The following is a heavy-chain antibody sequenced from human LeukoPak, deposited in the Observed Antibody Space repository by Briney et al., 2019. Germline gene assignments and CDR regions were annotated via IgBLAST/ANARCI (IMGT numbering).Heavy chain of an antibody. V-gene: IGHV4-38-2*02. Sequence: SETLSLTCTVSGYSISSGYSWGWVRQPPGKGLEWIGSFYHSGNTYYNPSLKSRVTISVDTSKNQFSLKLSSVTAADTAVYYCAREGGGYCSGGGCYSGASDIWGQGTMVTVSS. CDR3: AREGGGYCSGGGCYSGASDI. CDR2: FYHSGNT. CDR1: GYSISSGYS. J-gene: IGHJ3*02. D-gene: IGHD2-15*01.